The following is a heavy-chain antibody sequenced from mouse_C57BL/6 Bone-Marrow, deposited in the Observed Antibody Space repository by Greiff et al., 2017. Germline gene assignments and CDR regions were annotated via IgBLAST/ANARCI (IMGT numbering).Heavy chain of an antibody. D-gene: IGHD6-1*01. Sequence: QVQLQQPGAELVMPGASVKLSCKASGYTFTSYWMHWVKQRPGQGLEWIGEIDPSDSYTNYNQKFKGKATLTVDTSSSTAYMQLSSLTSEDSAVYYCARESNHYFDYWGQGTTLTVSS. V-gene: IGHV1-69*01. CDR2: IDPSDSYT. J-gene: IGHJ2*01. CDR1: GYTFTSYW. CDR3: ARESNHYFDY.